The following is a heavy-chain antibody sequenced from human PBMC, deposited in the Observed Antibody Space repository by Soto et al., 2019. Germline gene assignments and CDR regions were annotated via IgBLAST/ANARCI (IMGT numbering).Heavy chain of an antibody. V-gene: IGHV1-69*02. J-gene: IGHJ4*02. CDR1: GGTFSSYS. CDR2: IIPILGLG. D-gene: IGHD2-15*01. CDR3: ASPMKGSGGSDYFSYLDS. Sequence: QVQLVQSGAEVKKPGSSVKVSCKASGGTFSSYSISWVRQAPGQGLEWMGRIIPILGLGNYAQKFQGRVTISADKSTNTVYMALSSLRAAATAVYYCASPMKGSGGSDYFSYLDSWCQGTRVTVSS.